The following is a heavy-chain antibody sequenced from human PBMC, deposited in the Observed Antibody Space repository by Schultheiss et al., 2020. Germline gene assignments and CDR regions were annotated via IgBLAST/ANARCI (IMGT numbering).Heavy chain of an antibody. V-gene: IGHV3-23*01. CDR2: ISSSSSYI. CDR3: AKGSGVVAATPIWG. Sequence: GGSLRLSCAASGFTFSSYAMSWVRQAPGKGLEWVSSISSSSSYIYYADSVKGRFTISRDNSKNTLYLQMNSLRAEDTAVYYCAKGSGVVAATPIWGWGQGTLVTVSS. D-gene: IGHD2-15*01. J-gene: IGHJ4*02. CDR1: GFTFSSYA.